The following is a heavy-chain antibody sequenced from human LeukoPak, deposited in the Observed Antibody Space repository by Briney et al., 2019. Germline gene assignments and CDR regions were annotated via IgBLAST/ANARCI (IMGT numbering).Heavy chain of an antibody. V-gene: IGHV3-23*01. CDR3: ARGGLYWHI. D-gene: IGHD3-16*01. CDR2: IVGSVGST. J-gene: IGHJ3*02. Sequence: GGSLRLSCAASGFTFSSYAMSWVRQAPGKGLEWVSSIVGSVGSTYYADSVKGRFTISRDNSKNSLYPQMNSLRAEDTALYYCARGGLYWHIWGQGTMVTVSS. CDR1: GFTFSSYA.